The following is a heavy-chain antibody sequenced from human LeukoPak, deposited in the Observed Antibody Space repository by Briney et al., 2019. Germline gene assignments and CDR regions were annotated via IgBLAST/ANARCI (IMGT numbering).Heavy chain of an antibody. D-gene: IGHD4-17*01. J-gene: IGHJ6*03. V-gene: IGHV3-74*01. CDR3: ARSTTYPYYNYMDV. CDR1: GFTFDDYG. CDR2: INSDGSTT. Sequence: GGSLRLSCAASGFTFDDYGMSWVRQAPGEGLVWVSRINSDGSTTTYADSVKGRFTISRDNAKNTLYLQMNSLRVEDTAVYYCARSTTYPYYNYMDVWGKGTTVTLSS.